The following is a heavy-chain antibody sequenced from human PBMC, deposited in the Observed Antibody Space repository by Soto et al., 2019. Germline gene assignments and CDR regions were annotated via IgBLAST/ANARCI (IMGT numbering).Heavy chain of an antibody. V-gene: IGHV3-23*01. CDR1: GFKISSHA. CDR3: AKVPPRAYCSSVSCLFDF. CDR2: IDYTGGYS. D-gene: IGHD2-2*01. J-gene: IGHJ4*02. Sequence: GGPLRLSCAASGFKISSHARNWVRQAPGKGLEWVSTIDYTGGYSYYADSVKGRFTISRDNSQKTLDLQMNSLRAEDTAIYYCAKVPPRAYCSSVSCLFDFLGQGTLVTVSS.